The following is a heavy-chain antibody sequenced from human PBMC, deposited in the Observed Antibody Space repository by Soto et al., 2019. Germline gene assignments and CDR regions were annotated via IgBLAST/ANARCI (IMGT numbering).Heavy chain of an antibody. D-gene: IGHD2-15*01. Sequence: EVQLLESGGGLVQPGGSLRLSCTASGFTFSDHPMTWVRQAPGKGLEWVSGISGGGSGAYYADSVKGRFTVSRANSKNTLFLQMDSLRAEDTAVYYCAIDLWWYTHWGQGTLVTVSS. CDR2: ISGGGSGA. V-gene: IGHV3-23*01. J-gene: IGHJ4*02. CDR3: AIDLWWYTH. CDR1: GFTFSDHP.